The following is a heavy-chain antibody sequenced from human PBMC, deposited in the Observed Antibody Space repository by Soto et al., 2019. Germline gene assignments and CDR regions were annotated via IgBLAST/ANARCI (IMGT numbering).Heavy chain of an antibody. J-gene: IGHJ6*02. V-gene: IGHV1-2*02. Sequence: ASVKVSCKASGYTFTGYYMHWVRQAPGQGLEWMGWINPNSGGTNYAQKFQGRVTMTRDTSISTAYMELSRLRSDDTAVYYCARVKVSGQLGEYYYGMDVWGQGTTVTSP. CDR2: INPNSGGT. D-gene: IGHD6-6*01. CDR3: ARVKVSGQLGEYYYGMDV. CDR1: GYTFTGYY.